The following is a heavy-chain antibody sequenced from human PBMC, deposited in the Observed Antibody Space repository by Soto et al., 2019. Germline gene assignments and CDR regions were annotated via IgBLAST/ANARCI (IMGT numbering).Heavy chain of an antibody. D-gene: IGHD3-10*01. CDR2: INPILSMS. J-gene: IGHJ4*02. V-gene: IGHV1-69*02. CDR1: GDTFTFYS. CDR3: ASSYGSGYRAFDY. Sequence: QVQLVQSGAEVKKPGSSVRVSCKASGDTFTFYSINWVRQAPGLGLEWMGRINPILSMSNYAQRFQGRVTMTAYNATSTAYMELSSLRSEDTAMYYCASSYGSGYRAFDYWGQGALVTVSS.